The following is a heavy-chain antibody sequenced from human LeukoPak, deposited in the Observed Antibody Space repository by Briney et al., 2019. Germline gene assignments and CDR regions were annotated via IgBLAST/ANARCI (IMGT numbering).Heavy chain of an antibody. V-gene: IGHV3-23*01. CDR2: ISGSGLNT. D-gene: IGHD5-18*01. CDR3: ARRGNDYGFVDF. CDR1: GFTLSTYA. Sequence: GGSLRLSCAASGFTLSTYAMSWVRQAPGKGLEWVSTISGSGLNTFYADSVKGRFTISRVDSKNSVYLQMNSLRAEDTAIYYCARRGNDYGFVDFWGQGTLVTVSS. J-gene: IGHJ4*02.